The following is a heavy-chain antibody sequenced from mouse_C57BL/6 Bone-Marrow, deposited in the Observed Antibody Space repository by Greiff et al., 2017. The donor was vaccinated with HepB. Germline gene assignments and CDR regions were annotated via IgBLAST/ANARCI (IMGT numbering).Heavy chain of an antibody. Sequence: VQLQQSGPELVKPGASVKISCKASGYTFTDYYMNWVKQSHGKSLEWIGDINPNNGGTSYNQKFKGKATLTVDKSSSTAYMELRSLTSEDSAVYYCARRNCYAMDYWGQGTPVTVSS. CDR3: ARRNCYAMDY. CDR2: INPNNGGT. V-gene: IGHV1-26*01. CDR1: GYTFTDYY. D-gene: IGHD4-1*01. J-gene: IGHJ4*01.